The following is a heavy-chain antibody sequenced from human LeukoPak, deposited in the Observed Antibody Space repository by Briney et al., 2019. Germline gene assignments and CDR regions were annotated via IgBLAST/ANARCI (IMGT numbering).Heavy chain of an antibody. D-gene: IGHD1-26*01. CDR3: VRRGDS. CDR2: IKKDETEI. J-gene: IGHJ4*02. Sequence: GGSLRLSCTASGFSFRNTWMSWVRQAPGKGLEWVANIKKDETEIYYADSVKGRFTISRDNAKNSLYLQMNSLRAEDTAVYYCVRRGDSWGQGTLVTVSS. CDR1: GFSFRNTW. V-gene: IGHV3-7*01.